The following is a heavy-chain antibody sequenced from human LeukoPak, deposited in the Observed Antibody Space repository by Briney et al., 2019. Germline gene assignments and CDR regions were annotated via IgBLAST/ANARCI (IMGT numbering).Heavy chain of an antibody. D-gene: IGHD3-10*01. V-gene: IGHV1-46*01. CDR1: GGTFSSYA. CDR2: INPSGGST. Sequence: ASVKVSCKASGGTFSSYAISWVRQAPGRGLEWMGIINPSGGSTSYAQKFQGRVTMTRDTSTSTVYMELSSLRSEDTAVYYCARDRAYYYGSGSYYKYGNHWFDPWGQGTLVTVSS. CDR3: ARDRAYYYGSGSYYKYGNHWFDP. J-gene: IGHJ5*02.